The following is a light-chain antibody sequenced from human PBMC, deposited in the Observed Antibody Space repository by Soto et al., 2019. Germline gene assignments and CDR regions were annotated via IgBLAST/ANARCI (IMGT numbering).Light chain of an antibody. Sequence: IVMTQSPATLSVSPGERATLSCRASQSVSSNLAWYQQKPGQAPRLLIYGASTRATGIPARFSGSGSGTEFTLTISSLQSEDFAVYFCQQYNNWLTFGGGTKLDIK. CDR2: GAS. CDR1: QSVSSN. J-gene: IGKJ4*01. V-gene: IGKV3-15*01. CDR3: QQYNNWLT.